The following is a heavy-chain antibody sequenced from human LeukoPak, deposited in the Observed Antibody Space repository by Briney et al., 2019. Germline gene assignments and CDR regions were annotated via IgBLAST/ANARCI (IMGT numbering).Heavy chain of an antibody. CDR2: IWYDGSNK. J-gene: IGHJ3*02. CDR3: ARELSGSYTSI. V-gene: IGHV3-33*01. D-gene: IGHD1-26*01. Sequence: GGSLRLSCAASGFTFSSYGMHWVRQAPGKGLEWVAVIWYDGSNKYYADSVKGRFTISRDNSKNTLYLQMNSLRAEDTAVYYCARELSGSYTSIWGRGTMVTVSS. CDR1: GFTFSSYG.